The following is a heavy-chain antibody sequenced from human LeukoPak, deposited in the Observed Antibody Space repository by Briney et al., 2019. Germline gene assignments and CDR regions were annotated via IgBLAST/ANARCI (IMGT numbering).Heavy chain of an antibody. CDR3: ARDREAYSSSFYEYYFDY. CDR1: GFTLSRYA. V-gene: IGHV3-30-3*01. J-gene: IGHJ4*02. D-gene: IGHD6-13*01. CDR2: ISYDGSDK. Sequence: GSLRLSCAASGFTLSRYAMHWVRQTPGKGLEWVAVISYDGSDKFYADSVKGRFTISRDNSKNTLYLQMNSLRTEDTAVYYCARDREAYSSSFYEYYFDYWGQGTLVTVSS.